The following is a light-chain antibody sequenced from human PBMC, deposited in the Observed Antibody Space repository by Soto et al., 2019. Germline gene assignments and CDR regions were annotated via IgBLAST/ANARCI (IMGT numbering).Light chain of an antibody. V-gene: IGKV3-20*01. CDR2: GVF. J-gene: IGKJ1*01. CDR3: QQYGSSPPT. CDR1: QSISSNY. Sequence: EIVLTQSPGTLSLSPGERATLSCRASQSISSNYLAWYQQKPGQAPRLLIYGVFRRAAGIPDRFSGSGSGTDFTLTISRLEPEDFAVYYCQQYGSSPPTFGQGTKVDIK.